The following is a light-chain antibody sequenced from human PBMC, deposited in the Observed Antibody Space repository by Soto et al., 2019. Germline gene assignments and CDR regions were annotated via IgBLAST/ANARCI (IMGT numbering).Light chain of an antibody. CDR3: QQRSNWPPIT. Sequence: EVVLTQSPGTLSLSPGERATLSCRASQSVGSNSLAWYQQKPGQAPRLLIYGASSRATGIPDRFSGSGSGTDFTLTISSLEPEDFAVYYCQQRSNWPPITFGQGTRLEIK. J-gene: IGKJ5*01. CDR2: GAS. CDR1: QSVGSNS. V-gene: IGKV3D-20*02.